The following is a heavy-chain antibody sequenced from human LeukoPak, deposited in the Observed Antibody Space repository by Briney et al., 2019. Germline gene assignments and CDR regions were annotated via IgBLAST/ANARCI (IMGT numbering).Heavy chain of an antibody. CDR1: GFTFSSYG. V-gene: IGHV3-30*02. CDR2: IRYDGNNK. CDR3: ARDTGGRGWFDP. D-gene: IGHD2-8*02. J-gene: IGHJ5*02. Sequence: GGSLRLSCAASGFTFSSYGMSWVRQAPGKGLEWVAFIRYDGNNKYYADSVKGRFTISRDNSKNTLYLQMNSLRVEDTAVYYCARDTGGRGWFDPWGQGTLVTVSS.